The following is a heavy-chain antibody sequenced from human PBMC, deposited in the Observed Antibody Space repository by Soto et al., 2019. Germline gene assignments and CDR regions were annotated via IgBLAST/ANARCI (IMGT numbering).Heavy chain of an antibody. Sequence: QVQLVQSGAEVKKPGSSVKVSCKASGGTFSSYAISWVRQAPGQGLEWMGGIIPIFGTANYAQKLQGRVTITADESTSTAYMELSSLRSEDTAVYYCARAFHYGDYANYYYYGMDVWGQGTTVTVSS. CDR2: IIPIFGTA. CDR1: GGTFSSYA. CDR3: ARAFHYGDYANYYYYGMDV. V-gene: IGHV1-69*01. D-gene: IGHD4-17*01. J-gene: IGHJ6*02.